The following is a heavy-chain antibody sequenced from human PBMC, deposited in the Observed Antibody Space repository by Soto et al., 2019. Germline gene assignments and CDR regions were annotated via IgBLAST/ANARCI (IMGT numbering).Heavy chain of an antibody. CDR3: ARATGAYDYGDVNAFDI. V-gene: IGHV4-31*03. J-gene: IGHJ3*02. CDR1: GGSISSGGYY. Sequence: QVQLQESGPGLVKPSQTLSLTCTVSGGSISSGGYYWSWIRQHPGKGLEWIGYIYYSGSTYYNPSLKSRVTISADTAKNQFSLKLSSVTAADTAVYYCARATGAYDYGDVNAFDIWGQGTMVTVSS. CDR2: IYYSGST. D-gene: IGHD4-17*01.